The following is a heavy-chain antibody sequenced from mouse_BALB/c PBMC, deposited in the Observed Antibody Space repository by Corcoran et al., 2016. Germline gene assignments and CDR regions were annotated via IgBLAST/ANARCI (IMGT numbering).Heavy chain of an antibody. CDR1: GFNIKDYY. Sequence: EVQLQQSGAELVRPGALVKLSCKAAGFNIKDYYMHWGKQRLEKGLEWIGWIDPENGNTIYDPKVQCKASITADTSSNTAYLQLSSLTSEDTAVYYCAGAWFAYWGQGTLVTVSA. J-gene: IGHJ3*01. CDR3: AGAWFAY. CDR2: IDPENGNT. V-gene: IGHV14-1*02.